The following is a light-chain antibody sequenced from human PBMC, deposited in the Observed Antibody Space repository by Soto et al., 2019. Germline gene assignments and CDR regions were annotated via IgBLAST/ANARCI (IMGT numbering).Light chain of an antibody. CDR1: SSDVGGYNY. CDR2: EVS. Sequence: QSVLTQPASVSGSPGQSITISCTGTSSDVGGYNYVSWYQQHPGKAPKLMIYEVSNRPSGVSNRFSGSKSGNTASLTISGLQAEDEADYYCSSYTSSSTIGVFGTGTQVTVL. V-gene: IGLV2-14*01. J-gene: IGLJ1*01. CDR3: SSYTSSSTIGV.